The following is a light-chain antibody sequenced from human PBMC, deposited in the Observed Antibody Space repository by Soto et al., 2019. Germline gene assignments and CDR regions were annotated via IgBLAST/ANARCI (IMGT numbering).Light chain of an antibody. Sequence: SALTQPASVSGSPGQSITISCTGISSDIANYKIFSWYQQHPGRAPKSMIYEGNKRPSGVSNRFSGSQSGNTASLTFSGFQAEDEADYYCCSYVRSTPFYVFGTGTKVTVL. CDR2: EGN. V-gene: IGLV2-23*01. J-gene: IGLJ1*01. CDR1: SSDIANYKI. CDR3: CSYVRSTPFYV.